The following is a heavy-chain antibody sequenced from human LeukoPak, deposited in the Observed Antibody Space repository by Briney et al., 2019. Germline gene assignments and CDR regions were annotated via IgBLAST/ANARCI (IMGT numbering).Heavy chain of an antibody. Sequence: SETLSLTCAVSGGSISSSNWWSWVRPPPGKGLEWIGEIYHSGSTNYNPSLKSRVTISVDKSKNQFSLKLSSVTAADTAVYYCARDGSGSYRRFYFQHWGQGTLVTVSS. V-gene: IGHV4-4*02. D-gene: IGHD1-26*01. J-gene: IGHJ1*01. CDR2: IYHSGST. CDR3: ARDGSGSYRRFYFQH. CDR1: GGSISSSNW.